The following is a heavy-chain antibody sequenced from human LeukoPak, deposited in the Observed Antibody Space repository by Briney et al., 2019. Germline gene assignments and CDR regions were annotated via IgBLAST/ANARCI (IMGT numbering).Heavy chain of an antibody. CDR3: ARVGTTATTFDY. J-gene: IGHJ4*02. D-gene: IGHD4-17*01. CDR2: INPNSGGT. V-gene: IGHV1-2*02. CDR1: GYTFTGYY. Sequence: ASVKVCCKASGYTFTGYYMHWVRQAPGQGLEWMGWINPNSGGTNYAQKFQGRVTMTRDTSISTAYMELSRLRSDDTAVYYCARVGTTATTFDYWGQGTLVTVSS.